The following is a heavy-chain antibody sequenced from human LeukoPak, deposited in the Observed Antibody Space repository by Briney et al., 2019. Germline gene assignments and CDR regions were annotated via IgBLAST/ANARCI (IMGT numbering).Heavy chain of an antibody. V-gene: IGHV4-39*01. CDR2: IYYSGST. CDR1: GGSISSSSYY. J-gene: IGHJ4*02. D-gene: IGHD3-22*01. CDR3: ARGATYYYDSSGYYGSPNKSYFDY. Sequence: SETLSLTCTVSGGSISSSSYYWRWIRQPPGKGLEWIGSIYYSGSTYYNPSLKSRVTISVDTSNNQFSLKLSSVPAADPAVHYSARGATYYYDSSGYYGSPNKSYFDYWGQGTPVTASS.